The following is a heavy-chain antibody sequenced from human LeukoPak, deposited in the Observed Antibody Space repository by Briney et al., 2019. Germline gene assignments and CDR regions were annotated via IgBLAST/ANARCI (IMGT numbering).Heavy chain of an antibody. D-gene: IGHD6-19*01. CDR3: ARDLKRGYSSGRYSWGTGSSNDY. Sequence: ASVKVSCKASGYTFTSYGISWVRQAPGQGLEWMGWISGYNGDTNYAQKLQGRVTMTTDTSTSTAYMELRSLRSDDTAVYYCARDLKRGYSSGRYSWGTGSSNDYWGQGTLVTVSS. V-gene: IGHV1-18*01. CDR2: ISGYNGDT. CDR1: GYTFTSYG. J-gene: IGHJ4*02.